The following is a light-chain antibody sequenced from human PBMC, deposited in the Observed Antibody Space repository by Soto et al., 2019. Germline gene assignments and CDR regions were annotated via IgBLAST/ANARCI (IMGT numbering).Light chain of an antibody. CDR2: GAS. Sequence: EIVLTQSPGTLSLSPGERAALSCRASQSVSSSYLAWYQQKPGQAPRLLISGASSRATGIPDRFTGSGSGTDFTLTISRLEPEDFAVYYCQQYGSSPRTFGQGTKVDIK. J-gene: IGKJ1*01. CDR3: QQYGSSPRT. V-gene: IGKV3-20*01. CDR1: QSVSSSY.